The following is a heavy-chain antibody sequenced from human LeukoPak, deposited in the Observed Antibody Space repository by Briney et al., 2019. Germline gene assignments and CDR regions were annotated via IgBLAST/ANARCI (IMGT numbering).Heavy chain of an antibody. V-gene: IGHV5-51*01. CDR3: ARHFGEYGSTSGAFDS. J-gene: IGHJ3*02. CDR1: GYSFPSYW. CDR2: IYPGGSDT. D-gene: IGHD6-6*01. Sequence: GESLKISCKGSGYSFPSYWIGWVRPMPGKGLEWMGIIYPGGSDTRYSPSFQGQVTISAEKSISTSYLQWSSLKASDTARDYCARHFGEYGSTSGAFDSWGQGTMVTVSS.